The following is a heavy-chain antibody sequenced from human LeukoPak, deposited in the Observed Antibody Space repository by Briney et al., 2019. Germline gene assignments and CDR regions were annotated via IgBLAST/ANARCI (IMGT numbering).Heavy chain of an antibody. CDR1: GGSISSYY. CDR2: IYTSGST. Sequence: SETLSLTCTVSGGSISSYYWSWIRQPAGKGLEWIGRIYTSGSTNYNPSLKSRVTMSVDTSKNQFSLKLSSVTAAGTAVYYCAISIAAAGPDDYWGQGTLVTVSS. CDR3: AISIAAAGPDDY. V-gene: IGHV4-4*07. J-gene: IGHJ4*02. D-gene: IGHD6-13*01.